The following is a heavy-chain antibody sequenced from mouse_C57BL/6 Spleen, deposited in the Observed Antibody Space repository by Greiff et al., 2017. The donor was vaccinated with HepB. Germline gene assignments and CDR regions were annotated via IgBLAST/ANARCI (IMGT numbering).Heavy chain of an antibody. V-gene: IGHV5-17*01. CDR1: GFTFSDYG. D-gene: IGHD1-1*01. CDR3: ARRRDGSRYYAMDY. J-gene: IGHJ4*01. CDR2: ISSGSSTI. Sequence: EVKLVESGGGLVKPGGSLKLSCAASGFTFSDYGMHWVRQAPEKGLGWVAYISSGSSTIYYADTVKGRFTISRDNAKNTLFLQMTSVRSEDTAMYYGARRRDGSRYYAMDYWGQGTSVTVSS.